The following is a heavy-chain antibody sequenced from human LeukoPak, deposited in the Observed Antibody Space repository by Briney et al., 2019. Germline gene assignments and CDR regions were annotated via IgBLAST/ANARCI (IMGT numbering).Heavy chain of an antibody. V-gene: IGHV1-2*02. Sequence: GASVKVSCKASRYTFTGYYMHWVRQAPGQGLEWMGWINPNSGGTNYAQKFQGRVTMTRDTSISTAYMELSRLRSDDTAVYYCARAQGYCSSTSCYLGDMDFDYWGQGTLVTVSS. CDR2: INPNSGGT. D-gene: IGHD2-2*01. CDR3: ARAQGYCSSTSCYLGDMDFDY. CDR1: RYTFTGYY. J-gene: IGHJ4*02.